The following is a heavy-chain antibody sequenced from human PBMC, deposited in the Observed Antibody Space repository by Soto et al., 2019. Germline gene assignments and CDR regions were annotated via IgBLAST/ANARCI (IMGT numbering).Heavy chain of an antibody. CDR2: IFYGGST. Sequence: TLSLTCTVSGDSISTDYWSWIRQSPGKGLEWIGFIFYGGSTNYNPSLKSRVTISVDTPKNQFSLKLSSVTAADTAVYYCAKNWNWGSLVHWGQGTLVTVSS. V-gene: IGHV4-59*08. CDR3: AKNWNWGSLVH. CDR1: GDSISTDY. J-gene: IGHJ4*02. D-gene: IGHD7-27*01.